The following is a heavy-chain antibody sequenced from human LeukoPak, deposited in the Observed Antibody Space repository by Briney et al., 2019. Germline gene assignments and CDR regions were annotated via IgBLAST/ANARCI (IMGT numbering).Heavy chain of an antibody. J-gene: IGHJ2*01. Sequence: SETLSLTCAVYGGSFCGYYWSWIRQPPGKGLEWIGEINHSGSTNYNPSLKSRVTISVDTSKNQFSLKLSSVTAADSAVYYCARKFNSLYFELWGRGTLVTVSS. CDR3: ARKFNSLYFEL. V-gene: IGHV4-34*01. CDR1: GGSFCGYY. CDR2: INHSGST. D-gene: IGHD4-23*01.